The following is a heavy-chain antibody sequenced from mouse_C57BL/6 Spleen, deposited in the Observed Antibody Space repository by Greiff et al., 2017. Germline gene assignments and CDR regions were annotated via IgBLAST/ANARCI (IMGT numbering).Heavy chain of an antibody. Sequence: QVQLQQSGAELVKPGASVKFSCKASGYAFSSYWMNWVKQRPGKGLEWIGQIYPGDGDTNYNGKFKGKATLTADKSSSTAYMQLSSLTSEDAAVYFCARNDYGNSPFAYWGQGTLVTVSA. CDR3: ARNDYGNSPFAY. CDR1: GYAFSSYW. CDR2: IYPGDGDT. J-gene: IGHJ3*01. D-gene: IGHD2-1*01. V-gene: IGHV1-80*01.